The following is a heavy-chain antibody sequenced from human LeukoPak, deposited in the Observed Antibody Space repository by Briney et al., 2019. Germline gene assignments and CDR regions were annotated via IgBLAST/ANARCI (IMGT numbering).Heavy chain of an antibody. CDR3: AILLSGYQLYAFDI. J-gene: IGHJ3*02. V-gene: IGHV4-61*02. CDR2: IYTNGGT. CDR1: GGSINSGSDY. Sequence: PSETLSLTCTVSGGSINSGSDYWTWIRQPAGKGLEWIGRIYTNGGTDYNPSLKSRVTISLDASKNQFSLNLSSVTAADTAVYYCAILLSGYQLYAFDIWGQGTMVTVSS. D-gene: IGHD5-12*01.